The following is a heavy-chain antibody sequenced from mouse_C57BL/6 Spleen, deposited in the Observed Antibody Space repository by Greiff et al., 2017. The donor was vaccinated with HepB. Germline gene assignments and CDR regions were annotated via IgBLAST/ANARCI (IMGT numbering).Heavy chain of an antibody. J-gene: IGHJ2*01. CDR3: ARAAQATWDY. V-gene: IGHV3-6*01. Sequence: EVKLVESGPGLVKPSQSLSLTCSVTGYSITSGYYWNWIRQFPGNKLEWMGYISYDGSNNYNPSLKNRISITRDTSKNQFFLKLNSVTTEDTATYYCARAAQATWDYWGQGTTLTVSS. D-gene: IGHD3-2*02. CDR2: ISYDGSN. CDR1: GYSITSGYY.